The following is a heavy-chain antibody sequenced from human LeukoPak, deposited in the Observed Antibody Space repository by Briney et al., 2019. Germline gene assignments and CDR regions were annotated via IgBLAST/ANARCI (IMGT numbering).Heavy chain of an antibody. CDR1: GFAFSRYG. Sequence: GRSLRLSCAASGFAFSRYGMHWVRQAPGKGLEWVAVIWYDGSNKYYADSVKGRFTISRDNSKNTLYLQMNSLRAEDTAVYYCARDRVFTIFGHWGQGTLVTVSS. CDR3: ARDRVFTIFGH. D-gene: IGHD3-3*01. V-gene: IGHV3-33*01. CDR2: IWYDGSNK. J-gene: IGHJ4*02.